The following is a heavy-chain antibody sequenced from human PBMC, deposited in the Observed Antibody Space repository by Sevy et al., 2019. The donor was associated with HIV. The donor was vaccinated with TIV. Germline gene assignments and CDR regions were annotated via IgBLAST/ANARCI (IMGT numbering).Heavy chain of an antibody. CDR1: GFTFSSYW. Sequence: GGSLRLSCAASGFTFSSYWMSWVRQAPGKGLEWVANIKQDGSEKYYVDSVKGRFTISRDNAKNSLYLQMNSLRAEDTAGYYCARGGNYYDSSGYYYPMDYWGQGTLVTVSS. CDR3: ARGGNYYDSSGYYYPMDY. J-gene: IGHJ4*02. D-gene: IGHD3-22*01. CDR2: IKQDGSEK. V-gene: IGHV3-7*01.